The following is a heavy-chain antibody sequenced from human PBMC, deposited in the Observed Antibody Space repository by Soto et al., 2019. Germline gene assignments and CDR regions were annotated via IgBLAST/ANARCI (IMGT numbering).Heavy chain of an antibody. D-gene: IGHD3-3*01. J-gene: IGHJ4*02. CDR1: GFTVSSNY. CDR3: ARDRNDFWSGYTDY. V-gene: IGHV3-53*01. Sequence: GGSLRLSCAASGFTVSSNYMSWVRQAPGKGLEWVSVIYSGGSTYYADSVKGRFTISRDNSKNTLYLQMNSLRAEDTAVYYCARDRNDFWSGYTDYWGQGTLVTVSS. CDR2: IYSGGST.